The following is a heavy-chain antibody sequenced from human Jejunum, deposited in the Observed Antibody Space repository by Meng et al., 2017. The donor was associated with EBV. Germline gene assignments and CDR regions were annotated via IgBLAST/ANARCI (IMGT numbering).Heavy chain of an antibody. J-gene: IGHJ4*02. CDR2: IYTDGST. Sequence: VQVLESGGGLIHPGGSLRLSWAASGFIVSGHYMSWVRQAPGKGLEWVSVIYTDGSTYYADSVKGRFTISRDNSKNTLFIQMNNLRVDDTAVYYCVRGPWNNWGQGTLVTVSS. CDR3: VRGPWNN. D-gene: IGHD1/OR15-1a*01. V-gene: IGHV3-53*01. CDR1: GFIVSGHY.